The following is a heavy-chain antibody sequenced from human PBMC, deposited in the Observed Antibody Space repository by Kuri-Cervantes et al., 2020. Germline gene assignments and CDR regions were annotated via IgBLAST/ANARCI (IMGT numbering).Heavy chain of an antibody. V-gene: IGHV3-7*03. CDR3: ARYGGTGLKGVDAFDI. CDR1: GFTFSNYW. CDR2: IGRDGNEK. Sequence: GESLKISCLASGFTFSNYWMSWARLTPGKGLEWVANIGRDGNEKFYVDSVKGRFTISRDNSKNTLYLQMNSLRAEDTAVYYCARYGGTGLKGVDAFDIWGQGTMVTVSS. D-gene: IGHD2-15*01. J-gene: IGHJ3*02.